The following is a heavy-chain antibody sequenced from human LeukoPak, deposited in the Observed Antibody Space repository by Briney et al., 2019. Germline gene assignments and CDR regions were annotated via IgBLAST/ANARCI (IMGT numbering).Heavy chain of an antibody. J-gene: IGHJ4*02. CDR3: TRDQMNY. CDR2: IFSNGDT. CDR1: EFTVSRNY. Sequence: GGSLRLSCTASEFTVSRNYMLWVRQAPGKGLEWVSLIFSNGDTHYADSVKGRFTISRDTSKNTVSLQMNSLRVEDTAMYYCTRDQMNYWGQGTLVTVAS. V-gene: IGHV3-53*01. D-gene: IGHD5-24*01.